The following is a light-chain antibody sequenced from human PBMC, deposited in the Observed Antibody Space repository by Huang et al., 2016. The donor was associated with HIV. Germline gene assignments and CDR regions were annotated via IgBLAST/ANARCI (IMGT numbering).Light chain of an antibody. J-gene: IGKJ2*01. CDR2: WAS. CDR3: QQYYNTPLT. V-gene: IGKV4-1*01. Sequence: DIVMTQSPDSLAVSLGERATINCKSSQSLLYSSNNKNYLSWYQQKPGQPPKLLIYWASTRDYGVHDRVTGSGSGTVFTLTISSLQAEDVAIYYCQQYYNTPLTFGQGTKLVIK. CDR1: QSLLYSSNNKNY.